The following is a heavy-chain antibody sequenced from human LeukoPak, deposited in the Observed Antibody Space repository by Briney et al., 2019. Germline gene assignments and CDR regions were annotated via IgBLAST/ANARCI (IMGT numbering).Heavy chain of an antibody. CDR1: GFTFSSYA. CDR3: ANTAMGHTDY. V-gene: IGHV3-30*02. D-gene: IGHD5-18*01. Sequence: GGSLRLSCAASGFTFSSYAMSWVRQAPGKGLEWVAFIRYDGSNKYYADSVKGRFTISRDNSKNTLYLQMNSLRAEDTAVYYCANTAMGHTDYWGQGTLVTVSS. J-gene: IGHJ4*02. CDR2: IRYDGSNK.